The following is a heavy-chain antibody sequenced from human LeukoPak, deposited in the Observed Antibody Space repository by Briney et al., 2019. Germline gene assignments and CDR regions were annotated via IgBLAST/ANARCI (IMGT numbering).Heavy chain of an antibody. Sequence: ASETLSITCEVYSGSFSGYYWTWIRKPPGKGLEWIGAINHLGWTNYNPSLQSRVTISVDTSKNQFSLKLSSVTAADTAVYYCARELGNSGYDSEPISGFDYWGQGTLVTVSS. J-gene: IGHJ4*02. V-gene: IGHV4-34*01. D-gene: IGHD5-12*01. CDR2: INHLGWT. CDR3: ARELGNSGYDSEPISGFDY. CDR1: SGSFSGYY.